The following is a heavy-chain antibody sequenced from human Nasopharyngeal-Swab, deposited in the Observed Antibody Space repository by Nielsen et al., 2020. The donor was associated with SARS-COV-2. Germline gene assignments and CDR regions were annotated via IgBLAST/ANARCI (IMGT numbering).Heavy chain of an antibody. D-gene: IGHD5-12*01. CDR1: GFSFSDAW. J-gene: IGHJ4*02. Sequence: GESLKISCAASGFSFSDAWMNWVRQTPGKGLGWVGRIKSRRDGTVTDYAAPVRGRFTISRDDSKQMLYLQMNGLKTEDTALYYCITDDTGHDWGYWGQGALVTVSS. V-gene: IGHV3-15*07. CDR3: ITDDTGHDWGY. CDR2: IKSRRDGTVT.